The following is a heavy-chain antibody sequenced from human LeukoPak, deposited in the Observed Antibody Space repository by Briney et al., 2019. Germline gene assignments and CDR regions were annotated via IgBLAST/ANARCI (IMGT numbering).Heavy chain of an antibody. CDR2: INHSGST. CDR3: AGAPGYCSSTSCYDPRRHWYFDL. V-gene: IGHV4-34*01. D-gene: IGHD2-2*01. Sequence: SETLSLTCAVSGGSFSGYYWSWIRQPPGKGLEWIGEINHSGSTNYNPSLKSRVTISVDTSKNQFSLKLSSVTAADTAVYYCAGAPGYCSSTSCYDPRRHWYFDLWGRGTLVTVSS. J-gene: IGHJ2*01. CDR1: GGSFSGYY.